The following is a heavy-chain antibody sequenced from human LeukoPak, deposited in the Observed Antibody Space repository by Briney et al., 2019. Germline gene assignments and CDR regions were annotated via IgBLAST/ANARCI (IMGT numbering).Heavy chain of an antibody. Sequence: ASVKVSCKASGYTFTSYYMHWVRQAPGQGLEWMGIINPSGGSTSYAQKFQGRVTMTRDTSTSTVYMELNSLRSEDTAVYYCARDLGYSGSYHTAPRAFDYWGQGTLVTVSS. V-gene: IGHV1-46*01. D-gene: IGHD1-26*01. CDR3: ARDLGYSGSYHTAPRAFDY. J-gene: IGHJ4*02. CDR1: GYTFTSYY. CDR2: INPSGGST.